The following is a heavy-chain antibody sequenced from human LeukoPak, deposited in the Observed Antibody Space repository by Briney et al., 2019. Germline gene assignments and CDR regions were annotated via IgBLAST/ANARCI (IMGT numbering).Heavy chain of an antibody. Sequence: EASVKVSCKASGYTFTNYDINWVRQATGQGLEWMGWMNPNSGNTAYAQKFQGRVTMTSDTSISTVYMELSSLRSEDTAVYYCARDPGKQGGTFDYWGQGTLVTVSS. CDR1: GYTFTNYD. CDR3: ARDPGKQGGTFDY. J-gene: IGHJ4*02. CDR2: MNPNSGNT. D-gene: IGHD2-15*01. V-gene: IGHV1-8*01.